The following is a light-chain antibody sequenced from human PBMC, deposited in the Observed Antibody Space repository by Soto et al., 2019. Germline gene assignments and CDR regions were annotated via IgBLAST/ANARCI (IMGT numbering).Light chain of an antibody. Sequence: QSALTQPASVSGSPGQSITIFCTGTSSDVGGYNYVSWYQHHPGKAPKLMIYDVSNRPSGVSNRFSGSKSDNTASLTISGLQAEDEADYYCSSYTSTSTAVFGAGTKVTVL. CDR3: SSYTSTSTAV. J-gene: IGLJ2*01. CDR2: DVS. CDR1: SSDVGGYNY. V-gene: IGLV2-14*03.